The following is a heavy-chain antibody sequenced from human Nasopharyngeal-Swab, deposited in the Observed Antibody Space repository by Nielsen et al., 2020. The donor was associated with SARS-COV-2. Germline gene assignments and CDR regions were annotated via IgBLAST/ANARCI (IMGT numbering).Heavy chain of an antibody. J-gene: IGHJ4*02. V-gene: IGHV3-48*02. CDR2: ISKSSSTV. D-gene: IGHD5-12*01. Sequence: GESLKISCAASGFTFSNYNMHWVRQAPGKGLEWISYISKSSSTVYYADSVKGRITISRDNAKSSLYLQMNRLTNEDTAVYYCAREGSFVAPDTFDRWGQGTLATVSS. CDR3: AREGSFVAPDTFDR. CDR1: GFTFSNYN.